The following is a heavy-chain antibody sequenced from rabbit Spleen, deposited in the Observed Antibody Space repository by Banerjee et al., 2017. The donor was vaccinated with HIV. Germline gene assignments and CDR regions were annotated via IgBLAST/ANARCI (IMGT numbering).Heavy chain of an antibody. D-gene: IGHD1-1*01. CDR1: GVSFSSSSY. Sequence: QSLEESGGDLVKPGASLTLTCTASGVSFSSSSYLCWVRQAPGKGLEWIACIDIGSSGFTYFASWAKGRFTISKTSSTTVTLQMTRLTAADTASYFFARGAASDLWGPGTLVTVS. CDR3: ARGAASDL. J-gene: IGHJ4*01. CDR2: IDIGSSGFT. V-gene: IGHV1S40*01.